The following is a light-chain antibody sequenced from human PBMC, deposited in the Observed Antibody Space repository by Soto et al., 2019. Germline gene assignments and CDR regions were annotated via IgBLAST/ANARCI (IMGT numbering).Light chain of an antibody. CDR1: DSNIGTNA. CDR3: AAWDDSLNGLVV. V-gene: IGLV1-44*01. CDR2: TNS. J-gene: IGLJ2*01. Sequence: QSVLTQPPSASGTPGQRVTISCSGSDSNIGTNAVNWYKQLPGTAPKLLIYTNSRWPSGVPDRFSASKSGTSASLAISGLQSEDEADYYCAAWDDSLNGLVVFGGGTKLTVL.